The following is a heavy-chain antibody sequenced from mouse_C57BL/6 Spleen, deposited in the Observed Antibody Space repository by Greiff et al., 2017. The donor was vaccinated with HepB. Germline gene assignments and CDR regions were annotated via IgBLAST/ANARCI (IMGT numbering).Heavy chain of an antibody. J-gene: IGHJ2*01. CDR1: GYSITSGYY. Sequence: EVKLVESGPGLVKPSQSLSLTCSVTGYSITSGYYWNWIRQFPGNKLEWMGYISNDGSNNYNPSLKNRISITRDTSKNLFFLKLNSVTTEDTATYCCAREGPYFDYWGQGTTLTVSS. CDR2: ISNDGSN. CDR3: AREGPYFDY. V-gene: IGHV3-6*01.